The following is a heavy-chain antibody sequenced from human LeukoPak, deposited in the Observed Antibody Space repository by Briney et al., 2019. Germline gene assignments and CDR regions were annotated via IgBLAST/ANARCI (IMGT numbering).Heavy chain of an antibody. CDR3: ARGFNWNYGRFDF. CDR2: VRQDGSEK. Sequence: TGGSLRLSCVASGFNFINYWMSWVRHAPGKGLEWVANVRQDGSEKYYVDSVKGRFTISRDNAKNSLYLQMNSLRAEDTAVYYCARGFNWNYGRFDFWGQGTLVTVSS. D-gene: IGHD1-7*01. V-gene: IGHV3-7*05. CDR1: GFNFINYW. J-gene: IGHJ4*02.